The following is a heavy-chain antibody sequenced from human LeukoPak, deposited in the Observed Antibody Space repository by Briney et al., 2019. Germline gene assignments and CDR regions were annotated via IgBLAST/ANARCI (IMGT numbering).Heavy chain of an antibody. D-gene: IGHD3-10*01. Sequence: ASVKVSCKASGYTFTSYAMNWVRQAPGQGLEWMGWINTNTGNPTYAQGFTGRFVFSLDTSVSTAYLQISSLKAEDTAVYYCARESSWFGEQAENWFDPWGQGTLVTVSS. CDR1: GYTFTSYA. V-gene: IGHV7-4-1*02. J-gene: IGHJ5*02. CDR3: ARESSWFGEQAENWFDP. CDR2: INTNTGNP.